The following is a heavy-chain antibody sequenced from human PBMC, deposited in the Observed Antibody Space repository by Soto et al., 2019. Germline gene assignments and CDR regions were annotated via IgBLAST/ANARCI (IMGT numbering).Heavy chain of an antibody. D-gene: IGHD4-17*01. CDR2: ISSSSSTI. CDR1: GFTFSSYS. V-gene: IGHV3-48*02. J-gene: IGHJ4*02. CDR3: ARDRPGDYGYPGSLDY. Sequence: GGSLRLSCAASGFTFSSYSMNWVRQAPGKGLEWVSYISSSSSTIYYADSVKGRFTISRDNAKNSLYLQMNSLRDEDTAVYYCARDRPGDYGYPGSLDYWGQGTLVTVSS.